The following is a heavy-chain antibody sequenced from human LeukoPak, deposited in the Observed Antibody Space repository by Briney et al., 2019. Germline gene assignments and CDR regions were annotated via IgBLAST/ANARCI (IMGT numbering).Heavy chain of an antibody. CDR3: ARYCSSTSCYLDYYYGMDV. D-gene: IGHD2-2*01. CDR1: GFTFSSYA. Sequence: PGGSLGLSCAASGFTFSSYAMHWVRQAPGKGLEWVAVISYDGSNKYYADSVKGRFTISRDNSKNTLYLQMNSLRAEDTAVYYCARYCSSTSCYLDYYYGMDVWGQGTTVTVSS. J-gene: IGHJ6*02. V-gene: IGHV3-30-3*01. CDR2: ISYDGSNK.